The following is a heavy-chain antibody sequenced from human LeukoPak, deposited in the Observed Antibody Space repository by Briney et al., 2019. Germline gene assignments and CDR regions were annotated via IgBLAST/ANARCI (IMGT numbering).Heavy chain of an antibody. J-gene: IGHJ6*03. CDR3: ARLIDFWSMRYMDV. CDR2: ISAYNGNT. V-gene: IGHV1-18*01. D-gene: IGHD3-3*01. CDR1: GYTFTSYG. Sequence: ASVKVSCKASGYTFTSYGISWVRQAPGQGLEWMGWISAYNGNTNYAQKLQGRVTMTTDASTSTAYMELRSLRSDDTAVYYCARLIDFWSMRYMDVWGKGTTVTVSS.